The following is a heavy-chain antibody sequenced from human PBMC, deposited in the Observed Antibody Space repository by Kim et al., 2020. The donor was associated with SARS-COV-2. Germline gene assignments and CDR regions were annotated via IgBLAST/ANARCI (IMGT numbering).Heavy chain of an antibody. CDR2: ISRSGDTT. V-gene: IGHV3-23*01. CDR1: GFYFTSFV. CDR3: ARDDGGVELTSAYY. D-gene: IGHD1-26*01. J-gene: IGHJ4*02. Sequence: GGSLRRSCAASGFYFTSFVMTWVRQAPGKGLEWVSTISRSGDTTYYTDSVKGRFTISRDNSKNVLYLQMNSLRAEDTAIYYCARDDGGVELTSAYYWGQGSLVTVSP.